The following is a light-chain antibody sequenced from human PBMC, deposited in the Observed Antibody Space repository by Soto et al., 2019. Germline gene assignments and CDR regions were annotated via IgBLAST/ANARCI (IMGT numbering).Light chain of an antibody. J-gene: IGKJ1*01. CDR1: QSINNY. Sequence: IQMTQSPSTLSASVGDRVTITWRASQSINNYLAWYQQKPGKAPKLLIYKASTLESGVPSRFSGSGSGTEFTLSISSLQPDDFATYYCQQYESFPRTFGQGTKVEIK. V-gene: IGKV1-5*03. CDR2: KAS. CDR3: QQYESFPRT.